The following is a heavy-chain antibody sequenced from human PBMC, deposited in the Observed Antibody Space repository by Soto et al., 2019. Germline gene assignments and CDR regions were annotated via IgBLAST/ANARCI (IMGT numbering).Heavy chain of an antibody. V-gene: IGHV4-39*01. Sequence: SETLSLTCTVSGGSISSSSYYWGWIRQPPGKGLEWIGSIYYSGSTYYNPSLKSRVTISVDTSKNQFSLKLSSVTAADTAVYYCARHYFIAAADYYFYYWGQGTLVTVSS. CDR2: IYYSGST. CDR1: GGSISSSSYY. J-gene: IGHJ4*02. CDR3: ARHYFIAAADYYFYY. D-gene: IGHD6-13*01.